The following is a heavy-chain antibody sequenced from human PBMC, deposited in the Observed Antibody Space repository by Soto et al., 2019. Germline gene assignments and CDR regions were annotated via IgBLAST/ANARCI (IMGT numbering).Heavy chain of an antibody. V-gene: IGHV4-59*01. J-gene: IGHJ4*02. CDR1: GGSFSGYY. CDR3: ARGSYYFDY. Sequence: SETLSLTCAVYGGSFSGYYWSWIRQSPGKGLEWIGYIYYSGNANYNPSLKSRVTIAVDTSKNQLSLKLSSVTAADTAVFYCARGSYYFDYWGQGTLVTVTS. CDR2: IYYSGNA.